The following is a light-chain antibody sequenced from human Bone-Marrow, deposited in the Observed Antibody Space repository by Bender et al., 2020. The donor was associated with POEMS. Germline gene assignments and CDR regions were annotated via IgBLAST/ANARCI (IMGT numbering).Light chain of an antibody. CDR3: AAWEDSLNGWV. J-gene: IGLJ3*02. Sequence: QSALTQPPSASGSPGQSVTISCAGTGSDIGNYNYVSWYQLHPGKAPKRLIYEVNKRPSGVPDRFSGSKSGNTASLTVSRLQPEDEADYYCAAWEDSLNGWVFGGGTKLTVL. V-gene: IGLV2-8*01. CDR1: GSDIGNYNY. CDR2: EVN.